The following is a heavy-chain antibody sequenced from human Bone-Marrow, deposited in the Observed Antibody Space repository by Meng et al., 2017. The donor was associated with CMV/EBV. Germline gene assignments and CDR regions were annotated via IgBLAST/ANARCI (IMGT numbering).Heavy chain of an antibody. CDR3: ARELSWFGEFGLDV. Sequence: ESLKISCTVSGGSISSSSYYWTWIRQPPGKGLEWIGNIYYSGSTNYNSSLKSRVTISVDTSKNQFSLQLSSVTAADTAVYYCARELSWFGEFGLDVWGQGTTVTVSS. CDR2: IYYSGST. J-gene: IGHJ6*02. CDR1: GGSISSSSYY. V-gene: IGHV4-61*01. D-gene: IGHD3-10*01.